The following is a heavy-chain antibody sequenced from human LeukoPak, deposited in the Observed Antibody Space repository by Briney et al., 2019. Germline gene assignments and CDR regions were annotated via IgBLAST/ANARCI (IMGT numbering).Heavy chain of an antibody. V-gene: IGHV3-21*01. CDR2: ISSSSSFI. CDR1: GFTFSGYS. CDR3: ARGEEWELVDDTFDS. J-gene: IGHJ3*02. D-gene: IGHD1-26*01. Sequence: GGSLRLSCAASGFTFSGYSMNWVRQAPGKVLVWVSSISSSSSFIYYADSVRGRFTISRDNAKNSLYLQMNSLRAEDTAVYYCARGEEWELVDDTFDSWGQGTMVTVSS.